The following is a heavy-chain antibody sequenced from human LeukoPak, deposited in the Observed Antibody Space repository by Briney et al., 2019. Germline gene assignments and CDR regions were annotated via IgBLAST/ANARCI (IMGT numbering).Heavy chain of an antibody. CDR1: GYTFTSYY. Sequence: ASVKVSCKASGYTFTSYYMHWVRQAPGQGLEWMGIINPSGGSTSYAQKFQGRVTMTRDTPTSTVYMELSSLRSEDTAVYYCARDLSLGWYFDLWGRGTLVTVSS. CDR2: INPSGGST. CDR3: ARDLSLGWYFDL. V-gene: IGHV1-46*01. J-gene: IGHJ2*01.